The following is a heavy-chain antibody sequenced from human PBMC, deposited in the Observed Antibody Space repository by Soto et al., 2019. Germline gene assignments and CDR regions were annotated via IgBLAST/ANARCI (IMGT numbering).Heavy chain of an antibody. Sequence: QVQLVQSGAEVKKPGSSVKVSCTASGGSLRNSVISWVRQAPAQRLEWMGGVIPILGTANYAQKFQGRVTMTADEATRTAYMDLSKLSPDDTAVYYCARLGHPGHWGPGTLVIASS. CDR2: VIPILGTA. V-gene: IGHV1-69*01. CDR3: ARLGHPGH. CDR1: GGSLRNSV. J-gene: IGHJ4*02.